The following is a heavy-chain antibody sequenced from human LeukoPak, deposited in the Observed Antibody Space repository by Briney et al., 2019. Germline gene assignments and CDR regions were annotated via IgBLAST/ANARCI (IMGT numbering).Heavy chain of an antibody. D-gene: IGHD6-6*01. J-gene: IGHJ4*02. CDR1: GFTFSNYA. CDR3: ARASGSLVSVAARPYYFDF. V-gene: IGHV3-23*01. CDR2: ISTSGSGGAT. Sequence: PGGSLRLSCAASGFTFSNYAMSWVRQAPGKGLEWVSIISTSGSGGATYYADSVKGRFTISRDSPKNTVYLRMNSLRADDTAVYYCARASGSLVSVAARPYYFDFWGQGTQVTVSS.